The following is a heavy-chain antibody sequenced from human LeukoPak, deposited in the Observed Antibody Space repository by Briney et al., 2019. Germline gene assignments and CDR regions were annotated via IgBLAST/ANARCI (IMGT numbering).Heavy chain of an antibody. V-gene: IGHV1-18*01. CDR1: GYTFTNYG. D-gene: IGHD5-12*01. CDR2: ISAYNGNT. Sequence: ASVKVSCKASGYTFTNYGINWVRQAPGQGLEWMGWISAYNGNTNYAQKLQGRVTMTTDTSTSTAYMELRSLRFDDTAVYYCARDTYSGYLLSDDAFDIWGQGTMVTVSS. CDR3: ARDTYSGYLLSDDAFDI. J-gene: IGHJ3*02.